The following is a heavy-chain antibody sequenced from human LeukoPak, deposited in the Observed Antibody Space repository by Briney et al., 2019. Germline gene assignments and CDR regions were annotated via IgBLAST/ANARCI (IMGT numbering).Heavy chain of an antibody. Sequence: ASVKVSCKASGYTFTSYDINWVRQATGQGLEWMGWISAYNGNTNYAQKLQGRVTMTTDTSTSTAYMELRSLRSDDTAVYYCARDLQQWLVPYYFDYWGQGTLVTVSS. V-gene: IGHV1-18*01. CDR3: ARDLQQWLVPYYFDY. D-gene: IGHD6-19*01. CDR1: GYTFTSYD. CDR2: ISAYNGNT. J-gene: IGHJ4*02.